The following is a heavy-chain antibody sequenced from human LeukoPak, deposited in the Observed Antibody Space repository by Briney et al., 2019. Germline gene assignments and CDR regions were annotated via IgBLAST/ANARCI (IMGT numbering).Heavy chain of an antibody. D-gene: IGHD2-15*01. CDR3: ARVGGLGYCSGGSCYVDY. Sequence: SVKVSCKASAGTFSSYAISWVRQAPGQGLEWMGGIIPIFGTANYAQKFQGRVTITADESTSTAYMELSSLRSEDTAVYYCARVGGLGYCSGGSCYVDYWGQGTLVTVSS. V-gene: IGHV1-69*01. J-gene: IGHJ4*02. CDR2: IIPIFGTA. CDR1: AGTFSSYA.